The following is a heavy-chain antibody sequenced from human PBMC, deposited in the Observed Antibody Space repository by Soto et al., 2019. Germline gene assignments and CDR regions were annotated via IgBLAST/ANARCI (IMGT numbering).Heavy chain of an antibody. Sequence: PGGSLRLSCAASGFTFSSYAMHWVRQAPGKGLEWVAVISYDGSNKYYADSVKGRFTISRDNSKNTLYLQMNSLRAEDTAVYYCARDLIGYCSGGSCYYYYYGMDVWGQGTTVTVSS. J-gene: IGHJ6*02. CDR3: ARDLIGYCSGGSCYYYYYGMDV. V-gene: IGHV3-30-3*01. CDR2: ISYDGSNK. CDR1: GFTFSSYA. D-gene: IGHD2-15*01.